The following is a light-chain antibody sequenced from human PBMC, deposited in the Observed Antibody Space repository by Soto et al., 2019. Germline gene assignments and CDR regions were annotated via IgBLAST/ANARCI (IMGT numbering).Light chain of an antibody. CDR2: SNN. CDR1: SSNIGTNS. V-gene: IGLV1-44*01. J-gene: IGLJ2*01. CDR3: TTWDDGLSLVV. Sequence: QSVLTQPPSASGTPGQRVTISCSGSSSNIGTNSVNWYQQLPETAPKLLIYSNNQRPSGVPDRFSGSKSGTSASLAISGLQSEDESDYYCTTWDDGLSLVVFGGGTKLTVL.